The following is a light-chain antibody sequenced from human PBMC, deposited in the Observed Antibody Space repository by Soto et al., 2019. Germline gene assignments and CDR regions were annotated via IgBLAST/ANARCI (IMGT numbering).Light chain of an antibody. CDR1: QNISSNY. Sequence: EIVLTQSPGTLSLSPGERATPSCRASQNISSNYFAWYQHRLGQAPRLLIYGASSRATGIPDRFSGSGSGTDFTLTVSRLEPEDFAVYYCQQYDGSPRTFGQGTKVEIK. CDR2: GAS. J-gene: IGKJ1*01. V-gene: IGKV3-20*01. CDR3: QQYDGSPRT.